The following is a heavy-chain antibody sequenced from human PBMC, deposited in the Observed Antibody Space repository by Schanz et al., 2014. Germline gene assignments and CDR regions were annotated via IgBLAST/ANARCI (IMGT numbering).Heavy chain of an antibody. Sequence: QVQLRQWGAGLLRPSETLSLTCAVYGGSFSGYYWTWIRQPPGKRLEWIGEISHSGDTNFNPSLKSRVTISVDTSKSQFSLRMNSLTAADTAVYYCAREPLSGYNWFDPWGQGSLVTVSS. CDR1: GGSFSGYY. CDR2: ISHSGDT. J-gene: IGHJ5*02. V-gene: IGHV4-34*01. CDR3: AREPLSGYNWFDP. D-gene: IGHD6-25*01.